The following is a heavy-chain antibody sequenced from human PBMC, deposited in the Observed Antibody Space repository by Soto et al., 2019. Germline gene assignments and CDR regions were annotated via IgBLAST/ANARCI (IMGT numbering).Heavy chain of an antibody. CDR3: ARARWYDAFDV. CDR2: IFHGGNT. Sequence: SETLSLTCAVSGFFISSGNYWGWIRKPPGKGLEWIGSIFHGGNTYYNPSLKSRVTISVDMSKNQFSPKLNSVTAADTAVYYCARARWYDAFDVWGQGTVVTVSS. D-gene: IGHD2-15*01. J-gene: IGHJ3*01. V-gene: IGHV4-38-2*01. CDR1: GFFISSGNY.